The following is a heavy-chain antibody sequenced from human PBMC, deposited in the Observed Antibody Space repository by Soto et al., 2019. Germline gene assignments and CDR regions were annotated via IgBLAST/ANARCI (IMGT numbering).Heavy chain of an antibody. Sequence: PGGSLRLSCAASGFVFSDFQFNWVRQVPGGGLEWLSSITGTSAFTEYAESIEGRFTISRDNPNKLLFLHMDNLRPGDTAVYYCARDNLAFQGAFDLWGQGTLVTVSS. CDR1: GFVFSDFQ. V-gene: IGHV3-21*01. CDR2: ITGTSAFT. CDR3: ARDNLAFQGAFDL. D-gene: IGHD3-16*01. J-gene: IGHJ4*02.